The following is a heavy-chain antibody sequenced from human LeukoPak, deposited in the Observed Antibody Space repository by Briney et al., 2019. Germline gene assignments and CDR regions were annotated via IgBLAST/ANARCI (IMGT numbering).Heavy chain of an antibody. V-gene: IGHV4-39*07. J-gene: IGHJ4*02. CDR1: GGSISSSSYY. CDR2: IYYSGST. Sequence: PSETLSLTCTVSGGSISSSSYYWGWIRQPPGKGLEWIGGIYYSGSTYYNPSLKSRVTISVDTSKNQFSLKLSSVTAADTAVYYCARAWDSSGWYAFYFDYWGQGTLVTVSS. CDR3: ARAWDSSGWYAFYFDY. D-gene: IGHD6-19*01.